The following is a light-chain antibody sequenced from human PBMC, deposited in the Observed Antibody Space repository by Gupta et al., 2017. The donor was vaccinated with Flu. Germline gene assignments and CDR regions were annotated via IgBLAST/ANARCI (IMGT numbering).Light chain of an antibody. Sequence: EIVMTQSPATLSVSPGERATLSCRASQSVSSNLAWYQQKPGQAPRLLIYGASTRATGIPDSFSGSGSGTEFTLTISSLQSEDFAVYYCQQDNNWPSFGHGTKVDIK. V-gene: IGKV3-15*01. CDR2: GAS. CDR1: QSVSSN. J-gene: IGKJ3*01. CDR3: QQDNNWPS.